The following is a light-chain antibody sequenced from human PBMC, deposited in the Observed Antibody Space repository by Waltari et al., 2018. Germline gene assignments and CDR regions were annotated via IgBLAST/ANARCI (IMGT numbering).Light chain of an antibody. CDR2: GAS. J-gene: IGKJ1*01. CDR3: QHYVRLPAT. V-gene: IGKV3-20*01. Sequence: EIVLTQSPATLSLSPGDRATLSCRASPSVSRALAWYQQKPGQAPRLLIYGASGRATGIPDRFSGSGSGTDFSLTISRLEPEDFAVYFCQHYVRLPATFGQGTKVEIK. CDR1: PSVSRA.